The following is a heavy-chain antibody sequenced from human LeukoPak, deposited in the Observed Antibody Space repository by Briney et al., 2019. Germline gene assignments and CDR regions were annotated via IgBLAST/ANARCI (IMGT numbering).Heavy chain of an antibody. CDR2: INHSGST. J-gene: IGHJ5*02. CDR1: GGSFSGYY. Sequence: SETLSLTCAVYGGSFSGYYWSWIRQPPGKGPEWIGEINHSGSTNYNPSLKSRVTISVDTSKNQFSLKLSSVTAADTAVYYCARGARVVVVAATVIWFDPWGQGTLVTVSS. V-gene: IGHV4-34*01. D-gene: IGHD2-15*01. CDR3: ARGARVVVVAATVIWFDP.